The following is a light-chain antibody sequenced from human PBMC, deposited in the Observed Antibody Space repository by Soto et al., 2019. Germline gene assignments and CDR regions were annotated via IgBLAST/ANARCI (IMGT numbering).Light chain of an antibody. Sequence: EIVMTQSPATLSVSPGERATLSCRASXSVSSNLAWYQQKPGQAPRLLIYGASTRATGIPARFSGSGSGTEFTLTISSLQSEDFAVYYCQQYNNWWTFGQGTKVEIK. J-gene: IGKJ1*01. CDR1: XSVSSN. CDR3: QQYNNWWT. V-gene: IGKV3-15*01. CDR2: GAS.